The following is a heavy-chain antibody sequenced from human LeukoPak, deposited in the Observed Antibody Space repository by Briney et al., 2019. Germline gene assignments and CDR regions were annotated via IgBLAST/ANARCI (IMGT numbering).Heavy chain of an antibody. CDR2: ISSSGSTI. D-gene: IGHD1-26*01. J-gene: IGHJ4*02. CDR3: ARGGSYYCLDY. Sequence: PGGSLRLXCAAFGFTFSSYEMNWVRQAPGKGLEWVSYISSSGSTIYYADSVKGRFTISRDNAKNSLYLQMNSLRAEDTAVYYCARGGSYYCLDYWGQGTLVTVSS. CDR1: GFTFSSYE. V-gene: IGHV3-48*03.